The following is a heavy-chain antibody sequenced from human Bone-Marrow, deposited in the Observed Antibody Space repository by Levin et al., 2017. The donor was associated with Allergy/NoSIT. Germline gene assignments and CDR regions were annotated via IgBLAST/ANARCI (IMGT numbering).Heavy chain of an antibody. CDR2: IKHDGGEE. J-gene: IGHJ5*02. CDR3: ARATRGSSTSET. CDR1: GFTFSNYW. D-gene: IGHD6-13*01. V-gene: IGHV3-7*01. Sequence: GESLKISCAASGFTFSNYWMGWVRQAPGKGLECVANIKHDGGEEYYVDSVKGRFTISRDNAKNSLYLQMNSLRAADTAVYYCARATRGSSTSETWGQGTLVTVSS.